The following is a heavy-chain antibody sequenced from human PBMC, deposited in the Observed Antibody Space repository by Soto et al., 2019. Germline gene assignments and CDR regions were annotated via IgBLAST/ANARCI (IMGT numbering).Heavy chain of an antibody. J-gene: IGHJ5*02. V-gene: IGHV1-8*01. CDR2: MNPNSGNT. CDR1: GYTFTSYD. D-gene: IGHD3-3*01. CDR3: ARGITIFGVVDP. Sequence: QVQLVQSGAEVKKPGASVKVSCKASGYTFTSYDINWVRQATGQGLEWMGWMNPNSGNTAYAQKFQGRVTMTRNTSISTAYMELSSLRSEDKAVYYCARGITIFGVVDPGGQGTLVTVSS.